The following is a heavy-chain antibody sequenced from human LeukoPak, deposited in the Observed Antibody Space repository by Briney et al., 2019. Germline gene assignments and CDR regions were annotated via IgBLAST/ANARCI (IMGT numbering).Heavy chain of an antibody. J-gene: IGHJ5*02. Sequence: SVKVSCKASGGTFSSYAISWVRQAPGQGLEWMGGIIPIFGTANYAQKFQGRVAITADESTSTAYMELSSLRSEDTAVYYCARGGGTTYYDILTGYKKNWFDPWGQGTLVTVSS. D-gene: IGHD3-9*01. CDR2: IIPIFGTA. V-gene: IGHV1-69*13. CDR3: ARGGGTTYYDILTGYKKNWFDP. CDR1: GGTFSSYA.